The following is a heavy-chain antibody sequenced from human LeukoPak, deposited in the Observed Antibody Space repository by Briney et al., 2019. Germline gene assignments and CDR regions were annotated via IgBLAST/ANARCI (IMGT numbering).Heavy chain of an antibody. CDR3: AKDRGAVAAAPYAFDI. Sequence: PGGSLRLSCAASGFTFSSCAMSWVRQAPGKGLEWVSAISGSGGSTYYADSVKGRFTISRDNSKNTLYLQMNSLRAEDTAVYYCAKDRGAVAAAPYAFDIWGQGTMVTVSS. D-gene: IGHD6-19*01. J-gene: IGHJ3*02. CDR2: ISGSGGST. CDR1: GFTFSSCA. V-gene: IGHV3-23*01.